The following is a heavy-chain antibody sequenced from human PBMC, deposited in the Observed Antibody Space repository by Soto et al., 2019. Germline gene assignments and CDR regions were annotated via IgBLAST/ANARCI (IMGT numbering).Heavy chain of an antibody. CDR2: MNPNSGNT. D-gene: IGHD3-10*01. CDR1: GYTFTSYD. Sequence: TSVKVSCKASGYTFTSYDINWVRQATGQGLEWMGWMNPNSGNTGYAQKFQGRVTMTRNTSISTAYMELSSLRSEDTAVYYCARALIDYYGSGSPNYYYYYYMDVWGKGTTVTVSS. J-gene: IGHJ6*03. V-gene: IGHV1-8*01. CDR3: ARALIDYYGSGSPNYYYYYYMDV.